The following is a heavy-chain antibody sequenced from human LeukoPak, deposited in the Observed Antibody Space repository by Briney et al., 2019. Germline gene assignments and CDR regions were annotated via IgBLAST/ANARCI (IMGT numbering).Heavy chain of an antibody. CDR1: GDSVSSNNGA. D-gene: IGHD6-19*01. V-gene: IGHV6-1*01. CDR3: ARDVETSGWYTFDY. Sequence: SQTLSLTCAISGDSVSSNNGAWNWIRQSPSRGLEWLGRTYYRSKWYSDYAVSVQGRISINPDTSKNQFSLQLYSVTPEDTAVYYCARDVETSGWYTFDYWGQGTLVTVSS. CDR2: TYYRSKWYS. J-gene: IGHJ4*02.